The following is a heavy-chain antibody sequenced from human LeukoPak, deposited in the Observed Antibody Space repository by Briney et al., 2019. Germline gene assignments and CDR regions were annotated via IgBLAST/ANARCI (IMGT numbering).Heavy chain of an antibody. V-gene: IGHV1-2*02. J-gene: IGHJ4*02. CDR3: ARTSRIMITFGGVIVGGDLDY. CDR1: GYTFTGYY. CDR2: INPNSGGT. Sequence: ASVKVSCKASGYTFTGYYMHWVRQAPGQGLEWMGWINPNSGGTNYAQKFQGRVTMTRDTSISTAYMELSRLRSDDTAVYYCARTSRIMITFGGVIVGGDLDYWGQGTLVTVSS. D-gene: IGHD3-16*02.